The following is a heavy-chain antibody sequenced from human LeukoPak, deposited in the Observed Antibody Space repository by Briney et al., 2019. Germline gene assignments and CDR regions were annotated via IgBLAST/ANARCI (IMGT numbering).Heavy chain of an antibody. CDR2: ISAYNGNT. Sequence: ASVKVSCKASGYTFTSYGISWVRQAPGQGLEWMGWISAYNGNTNYAQKLQGRVTMTTDTSTSTAYMELRSLRSDDTAVYYCARGLYDYVWGKQNMDVWGKGTTVTISS. CDR1: GYTFTSYG. V-gene: IGHV1-18*01. D-gene: IGHD3-16*01. CDR3: ARGLYDYVWGKQNMDV. J-gene: IGHJ6*03.